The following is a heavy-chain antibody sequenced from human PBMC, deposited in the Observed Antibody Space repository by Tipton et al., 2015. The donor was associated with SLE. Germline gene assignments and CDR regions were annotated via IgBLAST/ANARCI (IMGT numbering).Heavy chain of an antibody. CDR3: GRDTHTERRADI. CDR2: ISASGST. D-gene: IGHD6-25*01. J-gene: IGHJ3*02. CDR1: EFTVTNTF. Sequence: SLRLSCAASEFTVTNTFVTWVRRPPGKGLEWVSVISASGSTFYGQSVKDRFIISRDNSKNMVYLQMNSLRVEDTATYYCGRDTHTERRADIWGQGTVVTVSP. V-gene: IGHV3-66*01.